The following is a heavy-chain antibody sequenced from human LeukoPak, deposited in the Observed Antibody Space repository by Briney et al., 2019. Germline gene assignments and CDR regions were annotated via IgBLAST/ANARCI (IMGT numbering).Heavy chain of an antibody. CDR1: GGSIDITNY. V-gene: IGHV4-4*02. D-gene: IGHD2/OR15-2a*01. CDR3: TRENRPFCPFAF. J-gene: IGHJ4*02. Sequence: SGTLSLTCGVSGGSIDITNYWSWVRQAPGKGLEWIGEISHDGNINYNPSLRSRVAMSLDRANNQFSLSLTSVTAADTAVYYCTRENRPFCPFAFWGQGVLVTVSS. CDR2: ISHDGNI.